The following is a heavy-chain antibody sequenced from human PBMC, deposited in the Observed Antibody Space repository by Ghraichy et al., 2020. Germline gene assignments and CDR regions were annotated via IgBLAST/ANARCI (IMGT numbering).Heavy chain of an antibody. J-gene: IGHJ5*02. Sequence: GSLRLSCAASGFTVSSNYMSWVRQAPAKGLEWVSVIYSGGSTYYADSVKGRFTISRDNSKKTLYLQMNSLRAEDTAVYYCARGSGYSSSWYPFWFDPWGQGTLVTVSS. CDR2: IYSGGST. D-gene: IGHD6-13*01. V-gene: IGHV3-53*01. CDR1: GFTVSSNY. CDR3: ARGSGYSSSWYPFWFDP.